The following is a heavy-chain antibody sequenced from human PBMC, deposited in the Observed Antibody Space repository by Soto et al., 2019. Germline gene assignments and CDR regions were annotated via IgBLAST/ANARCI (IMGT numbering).Heavy chain of an antibody. J-gene: IGHJ5*02. Sequence: QVQLVQSGTEVKKPGASVKVSCKASGYTFNNYGFSWVRQAPGQGLEWVGWIGTHNGDTTYAPSFRGRVSMTIATTTTTSYMELTSMTFDDTAVYFCARDWRGAEGFDPWGQGTLFIVCS. V-gene: IGHV1-18*01. CDR3: ARDWRGAEGFDP. CDR1: GYTFNNYG. CDR2: IGTHNGDT. D-gene: IGHD3-3*01.